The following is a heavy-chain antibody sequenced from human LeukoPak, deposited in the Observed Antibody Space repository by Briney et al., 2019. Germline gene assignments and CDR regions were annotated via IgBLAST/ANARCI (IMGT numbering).Heavy chain of an antibody. CDR2: ISYDGSNK. Sequence: GGSLRLSCAASGFTFSSYAMHWVRRAPGKGLEWVAVISYDGSNKYYADSVKGRFTISRDNSKNTLYLQMNSLRAEDTAVYYCARDNSGSAFDPWGQGTLVTVSS. V-gene: IGHV3-30-3*01. D-gene: IGHD1-26*01. CDR3: ARDNSGSAFDP. J-gene: IGHJ5*02. CDR1: GFTFSSYA.